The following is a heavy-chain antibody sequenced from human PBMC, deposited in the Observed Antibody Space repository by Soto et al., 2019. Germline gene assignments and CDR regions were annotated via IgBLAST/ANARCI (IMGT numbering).Heavy chain of an antibody. CDR1: VFSLSTSGVG. J-gene: IGHJ4*02. Sequence: QITLKESGPTLVKPTQTLTLTCTFSVFSLSTSGVGVGWIRQPPGNALECLALIYWDDDKRYRPSPKSRLTITKDTSNNQIVPTMHNMDPADTATYYCAQGLCASSCYFDVGYFDSWGQGTLVTVSS. D-gene: IGHD2-15*01. CDR3: AQGLCASSCYFDVGYFDS. V-gene: IGHV2-5*02. CDR2: IYWDDDK.